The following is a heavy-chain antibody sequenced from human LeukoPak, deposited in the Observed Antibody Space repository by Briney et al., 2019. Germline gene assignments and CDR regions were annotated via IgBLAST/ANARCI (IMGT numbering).Heavy chain of an antibody. Sequence: GGSLRLSCAASGFTFDDYTMHWVRQAPGKGLEWVSLISWDGGSTYYADSVKGRFTISRDNAKNSLYLQMNSLRAEDTAVYYCARAINYDFWSGYYTNYYYGMDVWGQGTTVTVSS. V-gene: IGHV3-43*01. CDR2: ISWDGGST. CDR1: GFTFDDYT. CDR3: ARAINYDFWSGYYTNYYYGMDV. D-gene: IGHD3-3*01. J-gene: IGHJ6*02.